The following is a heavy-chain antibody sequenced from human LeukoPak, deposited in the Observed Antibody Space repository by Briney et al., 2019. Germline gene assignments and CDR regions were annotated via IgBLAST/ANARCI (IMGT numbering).Heavy chain of an antibody. V-gene: IGHV4-59*01. J-gene: IGHJ4*02. D-gene: IGHD2-2*01. CDR1: GGSISSYY. CDR3: ARGYCSSTSCYWGTTIVY. Sequence: KTSETLSLTCTVSGGSISSYYWSWIRQPPGKGLEWIGYIYYSGSTNYNPSLKSRVTISVDTSKNQFSLKLSSVTAAETAVYYCARGYCSSTSCYWGTTIVYWGQGTLVTVSS. CDR2: IYYSGST.